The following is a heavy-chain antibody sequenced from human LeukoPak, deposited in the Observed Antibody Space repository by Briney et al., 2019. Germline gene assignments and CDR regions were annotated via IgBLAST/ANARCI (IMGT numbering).Heavy chain of an antibody. CDR3: AKHEGSSSSYFDY. CDR1: GFTFSTYA. D-gene: IGHD6-13*01. Sequence: PGGSLGLSCAASGFTFSTYAMSWVRQAPGKGLEWVSAISGTGGSTYYADSVKGRFTISRDNSKNTLYLQMNSLRAEDTAVYYCAKHEGSSSSYFDYWGQGTLVTVSS. V-gene: IGHV3-23*01. CDR2: ISGTGGST. J-gene: IGHJ4*02.